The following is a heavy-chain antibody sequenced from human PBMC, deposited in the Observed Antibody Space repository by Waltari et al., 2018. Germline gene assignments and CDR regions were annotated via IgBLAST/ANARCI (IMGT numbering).Heavy chain of an antibody. CDR3: TTLGWFGESSVDY. J-gene: IGHJ4*02. Sequence: EVQLVESGGGLVKHGGSLRLSCAASGCNFRNAWWSWVCQDPGKGLEWVGRIKSKTDCGTTDYAAPVKGRFTISRDDSKNTLYLQMNSLKTEDTAVYYCTTLGWFGESSVDYWGQGTLVTVSS. D-gene: IGHD3-10*01. V-gene: IGHV3-15*01. CDR2: IKSKTDCGTT. CDR1: GCNFRNAW.